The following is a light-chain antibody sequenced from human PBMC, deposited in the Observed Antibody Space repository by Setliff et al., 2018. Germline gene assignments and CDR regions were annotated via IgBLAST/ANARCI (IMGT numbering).Light chain of an antibody. Sequence: QSVLTQPASVSGSPGQSITISCTGTSSDIGGYNYVSWYHQHPGKAPKLIISDVTKRPSGVSNRFSASKSGNTASLTISGLQAEDEADYFCSSYASSGVYVFGTGTKVTVL. J-gene: IGLJ1*01. CDR1: SSDIGGYNY. CDR2: DVT. CDR3: SSYASSGVYV. V-gene: IGLV2-14*01.